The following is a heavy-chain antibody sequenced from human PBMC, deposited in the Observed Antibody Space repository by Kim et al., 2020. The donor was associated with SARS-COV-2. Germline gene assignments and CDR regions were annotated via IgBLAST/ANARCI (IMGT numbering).Heavy chain of an antibody. Sequence: SRVTMSVDTSKNQFSLKLSSVTAADTAVYYCARDRIVVVPAAINTFWFDPWGQGTLVTVSS. V-gene: IGHV4-4*06. J-gene: IGHJ5*02. D-gene: IGHD2-2*01. CDR3: ARDRIVVVPAAINTFWFDP.